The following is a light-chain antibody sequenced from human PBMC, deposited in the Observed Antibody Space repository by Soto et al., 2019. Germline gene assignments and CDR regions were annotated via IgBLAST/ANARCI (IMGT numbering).Light chain of an antibody. CDR2: DAS. J-gene: IGKJ2*02. CDR3: QQRSNCHQGT. Sequence: DIVLTQSPAPLSLSPGERATLSCSASQAMSDYLVWYHQKPGQAPRLLIFDASNRATGIPARFSGSGPGTDFTLTVSSLEPEDFAVYDCQQRSNCHQGTFGQGTKLEIK. V-gene: IGKV3D-11*01. CDR1: QAMSDY.